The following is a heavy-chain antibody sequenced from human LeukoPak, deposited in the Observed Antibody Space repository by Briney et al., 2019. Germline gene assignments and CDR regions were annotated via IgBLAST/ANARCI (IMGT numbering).Heavy chain of an antibody. CDR2: ISAYNGNT. CDR1: GYTFTSYG. D-gene: IGHD3-9*01. V-gene: IGHV1-18*01. J-gene: IGHJ4*02. Sequence: ASVKVSCKAVGYTFTSYGISWVRQAPGQGLEWMGWISAYNGNTNYAQKLQGRVTMTTDTSTSTAYMELRSLRSDDTAVYYCARDSGLRYFDWLFRPHEGVQYYFDYWGQGTLVTVSS. CDR3: ARDSGLRYFDWLFRPHEGVQYYFDY.